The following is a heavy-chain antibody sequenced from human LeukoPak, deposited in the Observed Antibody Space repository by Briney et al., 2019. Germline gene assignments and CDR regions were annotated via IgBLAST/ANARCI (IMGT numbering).Heavy chain of an antibody. CDR1: GFTFSSYW. D-gene: IGHD2-8*01. V-gene: IGHV3-74*01. CDR2: INSDGSST. J-gene: IGHJ3*02. CDR3: ARVQGHPPNGLDI. Sequence: GGSLRLSCAASGFTFSSYWMHGVRQAPGKGLVWVSRINSDGSSTSYADAVKGRFTISRDNAKNTAYLQMSSLRAEDTAVYYCARVQGHPPNGLDIWGQGTMVTVSS.